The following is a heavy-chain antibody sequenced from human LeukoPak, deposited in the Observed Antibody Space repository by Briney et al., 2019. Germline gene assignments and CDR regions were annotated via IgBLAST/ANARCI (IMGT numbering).Heavy chain of an antibody. J-gene: IGHJ6*02. CDR2: ISGSGGST. CDR3: AKTYYDILIGYGYYGMDV. Sequence: GGSLRLSCAASGFTFSSYAMSWVRQAPGKGLEWVSAISGSGGSTYYADSVKGRFTISRDNSKNTLYLQMNSLRAEDTAVYYCAKTYYDILIGYGYYGMDVWGQGTTVTVSS. CDR1: GFTFSSYA. D-gene: IGHD3-9*01. V-gene: IGHV3-23*01.